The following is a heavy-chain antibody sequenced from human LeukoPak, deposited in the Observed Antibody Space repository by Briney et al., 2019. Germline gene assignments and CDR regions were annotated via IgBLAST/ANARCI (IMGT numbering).Heavy chain of an antibody. J-gene: IGHJ3*02. D-gene: IGHD3-16*01. Sequence: ASVKVSCEASGYTFTSYYMHWVRQAPGQGLEWMGIINPSGGSTSYAQKFQGRVTMTRDMSTSTVYMELSSLRSEDTAVYYCARDGVKGDAFDIWGQGTMVTVSS. CDR1: GYTFTSYY. V-gene: IGHV1-46*01. CDR2: INPSGGST. CDR3: ARDGVKGDAFDI.